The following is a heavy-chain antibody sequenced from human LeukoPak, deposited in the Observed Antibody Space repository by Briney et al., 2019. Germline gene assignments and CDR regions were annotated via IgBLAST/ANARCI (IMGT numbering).Heavy chain of an antibody. D-gene: IGHD2-2*01. CDR3: AREGWVVPAAIPYYYYYMDV. J-gene: IGHJ6*03. CDR2: ISAYNGNT. CDR1: GYTFTSYG. V-gene: IGHV1-18*01. Sequence: ASVKVSCKASGYTFTSYGISWVRQAPGQGLEWMGWISAYNGNTNYAQKLQGRVTMTTDTSTSTAYMELRSLRSDDTAVYYCAREGWVVPAAIPYYYYYMDVWGKGTTVTVSS.